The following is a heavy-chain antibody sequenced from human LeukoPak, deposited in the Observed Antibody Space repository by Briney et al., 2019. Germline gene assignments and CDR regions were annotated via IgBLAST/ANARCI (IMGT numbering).Heavy chain of an antibody. J-gene: IGHJ3*02. CDR3: AGEQYDILTGYAFDI. D-gene: IGHD3-9*01. Sequence: SETLSLTCTVSGGSISSYYWSWIRQPPGKGLEWIGYIYYSGSTNYNPSLKSRVTISVDTSKNQFSLKLSSVTAADTAVYYCAGEQYDILTGYAFDIWGQGTMVTVSS. V-gene: IGHV4-59*01. CDR1: GGSISSYY. CDR2: IYYSGST.